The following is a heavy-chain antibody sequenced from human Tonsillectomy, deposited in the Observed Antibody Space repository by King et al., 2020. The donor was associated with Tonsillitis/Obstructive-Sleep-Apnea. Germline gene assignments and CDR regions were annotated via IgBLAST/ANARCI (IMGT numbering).Heavy chain of an antibody. D-gene: IGHD3-3*01. CDR3: ARVGSRFLEWPKWGEAFDI. J-gene: IGHJ3*02. V-gene: IGHV1-46*01. CDR2: IHPSGGST. CDR1: GYTFTSYY. Sequence: LVQSGAEVKKPGASVKVSCKASGYTFTSYYMHWVRQAPGEGLEWMGIIHPSGGSTSYAHKFQGRVTMTRDTSTSTVYMALSSLRSEDTAVYYCARVGSRFLEWPKWGEAFDIWGRGKMVTVSS.